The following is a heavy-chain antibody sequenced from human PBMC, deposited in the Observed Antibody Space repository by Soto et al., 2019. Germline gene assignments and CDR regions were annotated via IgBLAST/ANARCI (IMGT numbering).Heavy chain of an antibody. Sequence: SETLSLTCAVYGGSVNGYYWNWIRQPPGKGLEWIREINHTGGTHYNPSLKSRVTMSVDTSKNQFSLRLSSVTAADTAIYYCATRITVFGLLIPPFDPWGQGTQVNVS. CDR1: GGSVNGYY. J-gene: IGHJ5*02. V-gene: IGHV4-34*01. D-gene: IGHD3-3*01. CDR3: ATRITVFGLLIPPFDP. CDR2: INHTGGT.